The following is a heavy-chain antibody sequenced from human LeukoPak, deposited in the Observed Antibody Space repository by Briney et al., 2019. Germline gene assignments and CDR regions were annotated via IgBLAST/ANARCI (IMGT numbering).Heavy chain of an antibody. CDR2: ISSSSSIV. V-gene: IGHV3-48*01. CDR1: EFTFSSYN. CDR3: ARDRDWSFDL. J-gene: IGHJ2*01. Sequence: GGSLRLSCAASEFTFSSYNLNWVRQAPGKGLEWVSSISSSSSIVYYADSVKGRFTISRDNAKNSLYLQMNSLRAEDTAVYYCARDRDWSFDLRGRGTLVTVSS.